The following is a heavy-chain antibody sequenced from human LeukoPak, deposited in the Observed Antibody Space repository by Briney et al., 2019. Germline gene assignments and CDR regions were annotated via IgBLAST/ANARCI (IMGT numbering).Heavy chain of an antibody. D-gene: IGHD3-9*01. J-gene: IGHJ5*02. Sequence: PGGSLRLSCAASGFTFSDYYMSWIRQAPGKGLEWVSYISSSGSTIYYADSVKGRFTISRDNAKNSLYLQMNSLRAEDTAVYYCARSYDILTGYSPPWFDPWGQGTQVTVSS. V-gene: IGHV3-11*04. CDR3: ARSYDILTGYSPPWFDP. CDR2: ISSSGSTI. CDR1: GFTFSDYY.